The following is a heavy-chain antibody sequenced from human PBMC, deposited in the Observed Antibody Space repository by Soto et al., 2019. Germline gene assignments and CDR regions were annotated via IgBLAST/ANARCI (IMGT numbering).Heavy chain of an antibody. CDR3: VKDAVKANSVWDPFDI. CDR1: GFAFDNYA. Sequence: GGSLRLSCAASGFAFDNYAMSWVRQVPGQGLEWVSGIGGGGADTHYADSVKGRFTVSRDNSKSTMSLEMNSLRGDDTALYYCVKDAVKANSVWDPFDIWGRGTMVTVSS. J-gene: IGHJ3*02. D-gene: IGHD4-17*01. CDR2: IGGGGADT. V-gene: IGHV3-23*01.